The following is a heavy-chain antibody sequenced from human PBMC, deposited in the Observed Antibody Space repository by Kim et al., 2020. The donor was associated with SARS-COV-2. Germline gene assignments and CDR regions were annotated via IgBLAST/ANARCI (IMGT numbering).Heavy chain of an antibody. CDR1: GGSISSSSYY. Sequence: SETLSLTCTVSGGSISSSSYYWGWIRQPPGKGLEWIGSIYYSGSTYYNPSLKSRVTISVDTSKNQFSLKLSSVTAADTAVYYCAREGGWLPLYYGMDVWGQGTTVTVSS. J-gene: IGHJ6*02. CDR3: AREGGWLPLYYGMDV. CDR2: IYYSGST. V-gene: IGHV4-39*07. D-gene: IGHD5-12*01.